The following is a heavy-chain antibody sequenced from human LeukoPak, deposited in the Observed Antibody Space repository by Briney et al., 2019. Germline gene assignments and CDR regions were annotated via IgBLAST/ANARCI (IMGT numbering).Heavy chain of an antibody. V-gene: IGHV1-69*05. CDR1: GGTFSSYA. CDR2: IIPIYGTA. D-gene: IGHD6-6*01. Sequence: SVQVSCKASGGTFSSYAISWVRQPPRQGLEGMGGIIPIYGTANYAHKFQGRVTITTDESTSTAYLELSSLRSEDTAVYYCARRSSSYYYYYMDVWGKGTTVTVSS. CDR3: ARRSSSYYYYYMDV. J-gene: IGHJ6*03.